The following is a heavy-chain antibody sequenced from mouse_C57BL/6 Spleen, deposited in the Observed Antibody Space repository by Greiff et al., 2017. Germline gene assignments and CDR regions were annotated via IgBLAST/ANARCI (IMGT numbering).Heavy chain of an antibody. CDR2: ISSGSSTI. J-gene: IGHJ4*01. Sequence: EVMLVESGGGLVKPGGSLKLSCAASGFTFSDYGMHWVRQAPEKGLEWVAYISSGSSTIYYADTVKGRFTISSDNAKNTLVLQMTSLRSEDTAMYYCARQSFYDGPYAMDYWGQGTSVTVSS. CDR3: ARQSFYDGPYAMDY. V-gene: IGHV5-17*01. CDR1: GFTFSDYG. D-gene: IGHD2-3*01.